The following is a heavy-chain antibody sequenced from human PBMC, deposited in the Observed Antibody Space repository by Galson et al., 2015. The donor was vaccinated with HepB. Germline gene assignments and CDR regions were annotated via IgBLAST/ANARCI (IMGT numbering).Heavy chain of an antibody. CDR2: IWYDGSNK. Sequence: SLRLSCAASGFTFSSYGMHWVRQAPGKGLEWVAVIWYDGSNKYYADSVKGRFTISRDNSKNTLYLQMNSLRAEDTAVYYCARDGFSSGWYPYPYYYGMDVWGQGTTVTVSS. D-gene: IGHD6-19*01. CDR1: GFTFSSYG. J-gene: IGHJ6*02. CDR3: ARDGFSSGWYPYPYYYGMDV. V-gene: IGHV3-33*01.